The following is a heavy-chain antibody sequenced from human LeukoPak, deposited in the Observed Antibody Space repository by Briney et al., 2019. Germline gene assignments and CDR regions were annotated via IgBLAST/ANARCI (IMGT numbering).Heavy chain of an antibody. V-gene: IGHV3-23*01. CDR3: VKHHDHYASGPI. J-gene: IGHJ3*02. D-gene: IGHD3-10*01. CDR2: ISRSGRIT. Sequence: PGGSLRLSCAASGFTFSNYAMNWVRQAPGKGLEWVSAISRSGRITYNADSAKARYTISRDNAKNTLYLHKNSSRGEDTAAYCWVKHHDHYASGPIGGQRTTVTVSS. CDR1: GFTFSNYA.